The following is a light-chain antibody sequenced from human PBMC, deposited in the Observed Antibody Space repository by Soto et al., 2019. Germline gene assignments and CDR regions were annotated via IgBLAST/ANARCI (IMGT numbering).Light chain of an antibody. V-gene: IGKV1-39*01. CDR2: ATS. Sequence: DIQMTQSPSSLSASVGDRVTITCRASQSISNYLNWYQRKPGKAPKLLIYATSSMQSGVPSRFSGSGYGTDFTLTISSLQPEDFATYYCQQSYSSPSGLTFGGGTKVDIK. CDR1: QSISNY. CDR3: QQSYSSPSGLT. J-gene: IGKJ4*01.